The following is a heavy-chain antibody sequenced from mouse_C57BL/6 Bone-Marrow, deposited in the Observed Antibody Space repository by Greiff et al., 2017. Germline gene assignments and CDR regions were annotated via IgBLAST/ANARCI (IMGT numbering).Heavy chain of an antibody. J-gene: IGHJ2*01. Sequence: VQLQQPGAELVKPGASVKLSCKASGYTFTSYWMHWVKQRPGRGLEWIGRIDPSSGGTKYNEKFKSKATLTVDKSSSTAYMQLSSLTSEDSAVYYWARWGYYAYYFDYWGQGTTLTVSS. CDR1: GYTFTSYW. CDR2: IDPSSGGT. D-gene: IGHD1-1*01. V-gene: IGHV1-72*01. CDR3: ARWGYYAYYFDY.